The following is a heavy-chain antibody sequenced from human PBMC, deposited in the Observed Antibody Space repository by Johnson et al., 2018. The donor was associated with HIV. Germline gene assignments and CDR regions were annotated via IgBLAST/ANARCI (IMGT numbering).Heavy chain of an antibody. CDR1: GFTFDDYG. Sequence: VKLVESGGGVVRPGGSLRLSCAASGFTFDDYGMSWVRHAPGKGLESVSGLNWNGDSTGYADSVKGRFTISRDNAKNSLYLQMNSLRAEDTAVYYCERDWEQQQPGAFDSWGQGTMVTVSS. V-gene: IGHV3-20*04. D-gene: IGHD6-13*01. CDR2: LNWNGDST. J-gene: IGHJ3*02. CDR3: ERDWEQQQPGAFDS.